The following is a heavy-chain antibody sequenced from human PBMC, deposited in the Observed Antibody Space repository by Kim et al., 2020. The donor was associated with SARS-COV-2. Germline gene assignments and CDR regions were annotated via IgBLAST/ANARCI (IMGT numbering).Heavy chain of an antibody. J-gene: IGHJ3*02. CDR3: ARGRRDYVWGSYRYQKRGADAFDI. CDR1: GGSFSGYY. D-gene: IGHD3-16*02. V-gene: IGHV4-34*01. Sequence: SETLSLTCAVYGGSFSGYYWSWIRQPPGKGLEWIGEINHSGSTNYNPSLKSRVTVSVDTSKNQFSLKLSSVTAADTAVYYCARGRRDYVWGSYRYQKRGADAFDIWGQGTMVTVSS. CDR2: INHSGST.